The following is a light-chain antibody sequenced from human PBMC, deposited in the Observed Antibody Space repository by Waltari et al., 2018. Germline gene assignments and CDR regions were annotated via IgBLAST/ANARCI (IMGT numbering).Light chain of an antibody. Sequence: EIVLTQSPATLSLSPGERATLSCRASQSVGSYFAWYKQKPGQPASLLIYDASHRATGITARFSGSESETDFTHTISTIEFEDSAVYVCHQRDSWPITFVEGPRLEIK. J-gene: IGKJ5*01. CDR3: HQRDSWPIT. CDR1: QSVGSY. CDR2: DAS. V-gene: IGKV3-11*01.